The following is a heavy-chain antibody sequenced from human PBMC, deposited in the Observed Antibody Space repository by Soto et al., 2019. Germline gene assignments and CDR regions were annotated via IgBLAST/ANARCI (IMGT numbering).Heavy chain of an antibody. CDR1: GFTFSRYS. CDR3: ANAEWWSYDIVNPVDH. J-gene: IGHJ4*02. D-gene: IGHD3-9*01. CDR2: ISSSSTTI. Sequence: PGGSLRLSCAASGFTFSRYSMNWVRQAPGKGLEWVSYISSSSTTIYYADSVKGRFTISRDNAKNSLYLQMNSLRDGDTAVYYCANAEWWSYDIVNPVDHWGQGTLVTVSS. V-gene: IGHV3-48*02.